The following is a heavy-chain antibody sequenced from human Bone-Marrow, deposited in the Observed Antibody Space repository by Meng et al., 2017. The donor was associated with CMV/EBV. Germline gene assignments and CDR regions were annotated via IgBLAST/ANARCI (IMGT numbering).Heavy chain of an antibody. D-gene: IGHD3-16*01. CDR1: GGIFSNYG. J-gene: IGHJ4*02. Sequence: SGGIFSNYGISWVRQSPGQGLEWMGVIMPIVGSAIYEPTVQGRMTISTDESTSIVYLMELSGLGSDDTVVYYCARYHAFGGDRPFDYWGQGTLVTVSS. CDR2: IMPIVGSA. CDR3: ARYHAFGGDRPFDY. V-gene: IGHV1-69*05.